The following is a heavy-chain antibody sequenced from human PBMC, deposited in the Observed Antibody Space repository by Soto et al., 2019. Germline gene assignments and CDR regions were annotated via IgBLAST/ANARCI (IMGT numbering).Heavy chain of an antibody. V-gene: IGHV3-23*01. CDR2: ISATGST. Sequence: EVQVLDSGGGLVQPGGSQRLSCEASGFTFSNYAMSWVRQAPGKGLEWVSTISATGSTLYADSVKGLFTISRDNSKNTVYLQMNFLRAEDTAVYYCAKVSNKWAVAQRGYFDYWGQGTLVTVSS. J-gene: IGHJ4*02. D-gene: IGHD6-19*01. CDR1: GFTFSNYA. CDR3: AKVSNKWAVAQRGYFDY.